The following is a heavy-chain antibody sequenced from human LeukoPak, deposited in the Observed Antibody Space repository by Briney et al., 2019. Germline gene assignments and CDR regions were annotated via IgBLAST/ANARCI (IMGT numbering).Heavy chain of an antibody. Sequence: PGGSLRLSCAASGFTFSSYGMHWVRQAPGKGLEWVAVIWYDGTNKYYADSVKGRFTISRDNSKNTLYLQMNSLRAEDTAVYYCARDKGFGTKNGMDVWGQGTTVTVSS. CDR2: IWYDGTNK. D-gene: IGHD3-10*01. CDR1: GFTFSSYG. V-gene: IGHV3-33*01. J-gene: IGHJ6*02. CDR3: ARDKGFGTKNGMDV.